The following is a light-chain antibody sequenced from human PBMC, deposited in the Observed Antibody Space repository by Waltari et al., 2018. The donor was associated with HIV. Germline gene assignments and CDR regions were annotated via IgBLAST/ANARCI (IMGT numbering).Light chain of an antibody. J-gene: IGKJ2*01. CDR3: QQSYNTPYT. CDR1: QTIKRF. Sequence: DIQMTHSLSSLSASVGDRVTLTCRASQTIKRFLNWYQQKPGKAPNLLIYATSTLHGGVPSRVTGSGSGTAFTLTISSLRPEDFAAYYCQQSYNTPYTFGQGTKLEIK. V-gene: IGKV1-39*01. CDR2: ATS.